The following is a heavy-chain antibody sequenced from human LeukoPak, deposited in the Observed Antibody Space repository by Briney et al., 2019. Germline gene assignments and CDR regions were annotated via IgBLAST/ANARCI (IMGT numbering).Heavy chain of an antibody. V-gene: IGHV4-61*01. CDR2: IYYSGST. CDR1: GGSVSSGSYY. CDR3: ARGGAAASWFDP. J-gene: IGHJ5*02. D-gene: IGHD6-13*01. Sequence: SETLSLTCTVSGGSVSSGSYYWSWIRQPPGKGLEWIGYIYYSGSTNYNPSLKSRVTISLDTSKNQFSLKLSSVTAADTAVYYCARGGAAASWFDPWGQGTLVTVSS.